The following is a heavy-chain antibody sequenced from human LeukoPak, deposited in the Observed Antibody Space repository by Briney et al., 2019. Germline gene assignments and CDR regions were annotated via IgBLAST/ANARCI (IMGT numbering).Heavy chain of an antibody. CDR2: IYYSGST. D-gene: IGHD6-13*01. Sequence: SGTLSLTCAVSGGSISSSNWWSWVRPPPGKGLEWIGEIYYSGSTNYNPSLKSRVTISIDKSENQFSLKLSSVTAADTAVYYCARAKDSSSWSPGNWFDPWGQGTLVIVSS. CDR1: GGSISSSNW. J-gene: IGHJ5*02. V-gene: IGHV4-4*02. CDR3: ARAKDSSSWSPGNWFDP.